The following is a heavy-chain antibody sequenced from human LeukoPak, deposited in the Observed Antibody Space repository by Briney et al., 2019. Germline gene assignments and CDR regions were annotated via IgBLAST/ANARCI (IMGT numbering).Heavy chain of an antibody. J-gene: IGHJ3*02. Sequence: GGSLRLSCAASGFTFSSYAMSWVRQAPGKGLEWVSAISGSGGSTYYADSVKGRFTISRDNSKNTLYLQMNSLRAEDTAVYYCAKSVPGGSSGWYDAFDIWGQGTTVTVSS. V-gene: IGHV3-23*01. CDR3: AKSVPGGSSGWYDAFDI. CDR1: GFTFSSYA. CDR2: ISGSGGST. D-gene: IGHD6-19*01.